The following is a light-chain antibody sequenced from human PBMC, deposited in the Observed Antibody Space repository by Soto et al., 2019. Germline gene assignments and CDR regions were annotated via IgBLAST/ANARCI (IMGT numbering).Light chain of an antibody. CDR1: SRDVGGYNY. V-gene: IGLV2-14*01. CDR3: SSYTSSSTPYV. CDR2: DVS. Sequence: QSVLTQPASVSGSPGQSITTSCTGTSRDVGGYNYVSWYQQHPGKAPKLMIYDVSNRPSGVSNRFSGSKSGNTASLTISGLQAEDEADYYCSSYTSSSTPYVFGTGTKVTVL. J-gene: IGLJ1*01.